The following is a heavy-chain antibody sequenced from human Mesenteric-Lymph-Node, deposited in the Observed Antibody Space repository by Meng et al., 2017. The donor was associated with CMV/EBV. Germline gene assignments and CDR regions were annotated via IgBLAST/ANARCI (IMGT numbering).Heavy chain of an antibody. CDR1: SNY. J-gene: IGHJ3*02. D-gene: IGHD3-3*01. CDR3: ARAAYYDFWSGYQTEAESFDI. CDR2: IYNGADT. V-gene: IGHV3-53*01. Sequence: SNYVSWVRQAPGKGLEWVSVIYNGADTYYADSVKGRFTISRDNAKNSLYLQMNSLRAEDTALYYCARAAYYDFWSGYQTEAESFDIWGQGTMVTVSS.